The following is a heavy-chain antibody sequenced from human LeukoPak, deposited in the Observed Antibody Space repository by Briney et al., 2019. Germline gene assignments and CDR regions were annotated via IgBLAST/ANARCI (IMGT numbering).Heavy chain of an antibody. CDR3: TTAHVVVVAATPS. CDR1: GFTFSNAW. V-gene: IGHV3-15*01. CDR2: IKSKTDGGTT. J-gene: IGHJ5*02. D-gene: IGHD2-15*01. Sequence: PGGSLRLSCAASGFTFSNAWMSWVRQAPGKGLEWVGRIKSKTDGGTTDYAAAVKGRFTISRDDSKNTLYLQMNSLKTEDTAVYYCTTAHVVVVAATPSWGQGTLVTVSS.